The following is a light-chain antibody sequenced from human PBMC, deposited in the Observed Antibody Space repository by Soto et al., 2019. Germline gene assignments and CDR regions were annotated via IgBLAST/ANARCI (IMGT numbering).Light chain of an antibody. CDR2: AAS. CDR1: QGISSY. CDR3: QQLNSYPLT. V-gene: IGKV1-9*01. Sequence: DIQLTQSPLFLSVSVGDRVTITCRASQGISSYLAWYQQKSGKTPKLLIYAASTLQSGVPSRFSGSGSGTEFNLTISSLQPEDFATYFCQQLNSYPLTFGGGTKVEIK. J-gene: IGKJ4*01.